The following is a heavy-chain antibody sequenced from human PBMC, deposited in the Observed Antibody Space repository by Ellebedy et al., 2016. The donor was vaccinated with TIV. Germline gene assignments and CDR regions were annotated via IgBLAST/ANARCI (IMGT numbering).Heavy chain of an antibody. CDR2: ISDDGSNT. J-gene: IGHJ4*02. D-gene: IGHD3-22*01. Sequence: HTGGSLRLXCAASGFTYRNSWMSWVRHTPGRGLEWVSRISDDGSNTHYADSVRGRFTISRGNAKNTLFLQMRSLRADDTAVYFCARKPYYPYYFDYWGQGTLVSVSS. CDR1: GFTYRNSW. CDR3: ARKPYYPYYFDY. V-gene: IGHV3-74*01.